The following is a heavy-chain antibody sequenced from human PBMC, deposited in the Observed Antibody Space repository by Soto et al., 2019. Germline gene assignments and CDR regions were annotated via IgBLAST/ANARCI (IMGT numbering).Heavy chain of an antibody. CDR2: ISDIAYT. CDR1: EGAIAYINKHY. J-gene: IGHJ6*02. V-gene: IGHV4-59*08. Sequence: PSDTLSLTCTVSEGAIAYINKHYGIGFRLPPGKGLEWIGYISDIAYTSYNPSLKGRVSISVDTSKNQFSLTLTSVTAADTAVYYCARQGFGVLHGLVDVWGQGTTVT. D-gene: IGHD3-10*01. CDR3: ARQGFGVLHGLVDV.